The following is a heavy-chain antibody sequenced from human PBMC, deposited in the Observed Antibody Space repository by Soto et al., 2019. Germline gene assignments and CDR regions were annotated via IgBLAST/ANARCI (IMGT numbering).Heavy chain of an antibody. CDR2: TYYKSKWNN. Sequence: SQTLSLTCVISGDSVSSNSAGWNWIRQSPSRGLEWLGRTYYKSKWNNDYALSVKSRITINPDTSKNQFSLKLSSVTAADTAVYYCARDRIRDSSGLELSYYGMDVWGQGTTVTVSS. CDR1: GDSVSSNSAG. V-gene: IGHV6-1*01. J-gene: IGHJ6*02. CDR3: ARDRIRDSSGLELSYYGMDV. D-gene: IGHD3-22*01.